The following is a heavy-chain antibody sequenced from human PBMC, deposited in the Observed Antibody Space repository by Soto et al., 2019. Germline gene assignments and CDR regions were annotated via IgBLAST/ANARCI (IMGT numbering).Heavy chain of an antibody. CDR2: ISTKAYGGTT. J-gene: IGHJ3*02. CDR3: TRDDDYGGSGGAFDI. Sequence: GESLKISCTTSGFIFGDSAMSWVRQAPGKGLEWVGFISTKAYGGTTEYAASVKGRFTMSRDDSKSIAYLQMNSLKTEDTAVYYCTRDDDYGGSGGAFDIWGQGTMVTVSS. V-gene: IGHV3-49*04. CDR1: GFIFGDSA. D-gene: IGHD4-17*01.